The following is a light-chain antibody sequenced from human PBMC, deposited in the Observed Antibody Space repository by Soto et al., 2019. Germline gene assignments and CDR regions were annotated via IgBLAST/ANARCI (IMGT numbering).Light chain of an antibody. V-gene: IGLV3-21*02. CDR1: NIGGKA. CDR3: QSFDSSLTGPI. CDR2: DDS. Sequence: SYELTQPPSVSVAPGQTARITCGGDNIGGKAVHWYQQKPGQAPVLVVYDDSDRPSDIPERFSGSRSGTSASLAITGLQSEDEADYYCQSFDSSLTGPILGGGTKLTVL. J-gene: IGLJ2*01.